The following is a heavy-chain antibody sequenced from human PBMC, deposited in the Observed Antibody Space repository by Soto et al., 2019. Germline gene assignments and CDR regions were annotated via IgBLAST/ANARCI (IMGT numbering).Heavy chain of an antibody. Sequence: QVQLVQSGAEVKKPGSSVKVSCKASGGTFSSYTISWVRQAPGQGLEWMGRIIPILGIANYAQKFQGRVTIXVDXSXXTAYMELSSLRSEDTAVYYCARDEGYSYGPGYFDYWGQGTLVTVSS. CDR2: IIPILGIA. CDR1: GGTFSSYT. J-gene: IGHJ4*02. CDR3: ARDEGYSYGPGYFDY. V-gene: IGHV1-69*08. D-gene: IGHD5-18*01.